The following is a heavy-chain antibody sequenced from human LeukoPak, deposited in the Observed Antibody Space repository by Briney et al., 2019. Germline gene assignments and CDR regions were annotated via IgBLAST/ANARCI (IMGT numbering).Heavy chain of an antibody. CDR3: ARDILTGYYSPN. CDR1: GGTFSSYS. CDR2: IIPIFGTT. J-gene: IGHJ4*02. V-gene: IGHV1-69*13. Sequence: ASVKVSCKASGGTFSSYSISWVRQAPGQGLEWMGRIIPIFGTTNYAQKFQGRVTITADESASTAYMELSSLRSEDTAVYYCARDILTGYYSPNWGQGTLVTVSS. D-gene: IGHD3-9*01.